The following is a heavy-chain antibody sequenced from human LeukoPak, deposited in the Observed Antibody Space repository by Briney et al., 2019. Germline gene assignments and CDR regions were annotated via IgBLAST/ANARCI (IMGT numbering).Heavy chain of an antibody. CDR2: VYYTGNT. V-gene: IGHV4-59*01. CDR3: ARDSYYYDSSGYSAPYFDY. J-gene: IGHJ4*02. Sequence: PSETLSLTCTVSGGSMTNYWSWIRQPPGKGLEWIGYVYYTGNTRYDPSLTSRVIISVDTSRNQFSLRLYSVTAEDTAVYYCARDSYYYDSSGYSAPYFDYWGQGTLVTVSS. D-gene: IGHD3-22*01. CDR1: GGSMTNY.